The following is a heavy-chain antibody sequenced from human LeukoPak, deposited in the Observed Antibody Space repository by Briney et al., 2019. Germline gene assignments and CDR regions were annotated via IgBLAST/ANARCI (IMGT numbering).Heavy chain of an antibody. CDR1: GYTLTGYY. D-gene: IGHD1-1*01. Sequence: ASVKVSCKASGYTLTGYYMHWVRQAPGQGLEWMGWINPNSGGTNYAQKFQGRVTMTRDTSISTAYMELSRLRSDDTAVYYRARGRSTTGTFFIYWGQGTLVTVSS. CDR3: ARGRSTTGTFFIY. J-gene: IGHJ4*02. V-gene: IGHV1-2*02. CDR2: INPNSGGT.